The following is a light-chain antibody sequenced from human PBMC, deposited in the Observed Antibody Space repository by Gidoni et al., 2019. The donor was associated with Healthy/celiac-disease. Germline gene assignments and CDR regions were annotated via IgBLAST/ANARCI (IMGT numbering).Light chain of an antibody. Sequence: DIQMTQSPSTLSASVGDRVTITCRASQSISSWLAWYQQKPGKAPKLLIYDASSLESGVPSRFSGSGSGTEFTLTISSLQPDDFATYYCQQLETFXQXTKVEIK. V-gene: IGKV1-5*01. CDR3: QQLET. CDR2: DAS. CDR1: QSISSW. J-gene: IGKJ1*01.